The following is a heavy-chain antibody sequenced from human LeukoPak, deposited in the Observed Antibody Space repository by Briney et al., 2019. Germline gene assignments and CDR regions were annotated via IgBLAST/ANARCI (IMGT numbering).Heavy chain of an antibody. D-gene: IGHD1-26*01. CDR1: GGSISSSSYY. V-gene: IGHV4-39*01. CDR3: ARYGVVGATHFDY. CDR2: IYYSGST. Sequence: SETLSLTCTVSGGSISSSSYYWGWIRQPPGKGLEWIGSIYYSGSTYYNPSLKSRVTISVDTSKNQFSLKMSSVTAADTAVYYCARYGVVGATHFDYWGQGTLVTVSS. J-gene: IGHJ4*02.